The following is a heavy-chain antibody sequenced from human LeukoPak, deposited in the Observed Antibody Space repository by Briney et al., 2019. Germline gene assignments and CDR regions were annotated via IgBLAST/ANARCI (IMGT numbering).Heavy chain of an antibody. J-gene: IGHJ4*02. D-gene: IGHD5-18*01. V-gene: IGHV4-59*01. Sequence: SETLSLTCAVSGGSISGFYWSWIRQPPGKGLEWIGYIYYSGSTTYNPSLNSRVTISVDTSKSQFSLKLSSVTAADTAVYYCARVKEGTAMVDYWGPGTLVTVSS. CDR2: IYYSGST. CDR1: GGSISGFY. CDR3: ARVKEGTAMVDY.